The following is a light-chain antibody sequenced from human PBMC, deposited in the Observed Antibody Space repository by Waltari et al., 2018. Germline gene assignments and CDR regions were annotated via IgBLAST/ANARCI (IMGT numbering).Light chain of an antibody. J-gene: IGLJ3*02. V-gene: IGLV2-11*01. CDR1: SSNVGTYNY. CDR2: DVF. CDR3: CSYAGTYRWV. Sequence: QSALTQPRSVSGSPGQSVTISCTGTSSNVGTYNYVSWYQQLPGKAPKLMIADVFKRPSGVPGRLSGSQSGYTASLTISGLQAEDEADYYCCSYAGTYRWVFGGGTKVTVL.